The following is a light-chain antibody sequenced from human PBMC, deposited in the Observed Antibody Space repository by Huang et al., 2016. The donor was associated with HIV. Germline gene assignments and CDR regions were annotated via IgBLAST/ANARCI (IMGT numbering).Light chain of an antibody. CDR1: QDINNF. V-gene: IGKV1-8*01. J-gene: IGKJ3*01. CDR3: QQYDIPPLT. Sequence: IRMTQSPSSLSASTGDRVTITCRANQDINNFLAWYQQRQGSVPTLLIHAASTLQSGVPSRCSGNGAGTDFILTIGCLHSEDVATYYCQQYDIPPLTFGPGTRVDIK. CDR2: AAS.